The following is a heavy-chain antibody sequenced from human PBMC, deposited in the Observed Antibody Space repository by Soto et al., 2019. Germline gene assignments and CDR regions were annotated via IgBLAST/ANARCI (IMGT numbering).Heavy chain of an antibody. Sequence: ASVKVSCKASGYTFTSYDINWVRQATGQWLEWMGWMNPNSGNTGYAQKFQGRVTMTTNTSISTAYMELRSLRSDDTAVYYCARFGRTYMNYYYYMDVWGKGTTVTVSS. V-gene: IGHV1-8*01. CDR3: ARFGRTYMNYYYYMDV. CDR2: MNPNSGNT. CDR1: GYTFTSYD. D-gene: IGHD1-1*01. J-gene: IGHJ6*03.